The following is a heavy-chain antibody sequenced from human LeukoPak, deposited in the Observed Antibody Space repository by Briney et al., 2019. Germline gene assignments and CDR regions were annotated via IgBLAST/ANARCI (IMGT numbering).Heavy chain of an antibody. CDR1: GVSISTYY. D-gene: IGHD3-16*01. V-gene: IGHV4-59*12. CDR2: FSYSGST. J-gene: IGHJ4*02. Sequence: SETLSLTCSVSGVSISTYYWIWIRQPPAKGLEWMGFFSYSGSTKYNPSLKSRVTMSVDTSKNQFSLKLSSVTAADTAVYYCVRDVGGRTFDYWGQGTLVTVSS. CDR3: VRDVGGRTFDY.